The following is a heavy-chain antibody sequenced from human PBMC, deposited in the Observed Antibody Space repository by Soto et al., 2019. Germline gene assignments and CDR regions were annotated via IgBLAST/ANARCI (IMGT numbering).Heavy chain of an antibody. CDR1: GCTFTSDA. Sequence: VKDSCKRAGCTFTSDAISWVQQSPGRGLECIGGILPIFSTPNFPQQFQGRVTITADESTSTAYIELSTLTSEDTAVYYCARDNSSSPSNSGEFFDNWAHGTLLPVSS. CDR2: ILPIFSTP. J-gene: IGHJ4*01. D-gene: IGHD6-13*01. V-gene: IGHV1-69*13. CDR3: ARDNSSSPSNSGEFFDN.